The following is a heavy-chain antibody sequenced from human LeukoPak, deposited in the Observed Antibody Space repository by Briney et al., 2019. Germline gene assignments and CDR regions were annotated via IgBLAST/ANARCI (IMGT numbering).Heavy chain of an antibody. Sequence: SETLSLTCAVSGGSFSGYYWTWIRQPPGKGLEWIGEINHSGSTNYNPSLKSRVTISVDTSKNQFSLKLSSVTAADTAVYYCARGYYYDFWSGYFYLDYWGQGTLVTVSS. CDR3: ARGYYYDFWSGYFYLDY. CDR1: GGSFSGYY. CDR2: INHSGST. D-gene: IGHD3-3*01. J-gene: IGHJ4*02. V-gene: IGHV4-34*01.